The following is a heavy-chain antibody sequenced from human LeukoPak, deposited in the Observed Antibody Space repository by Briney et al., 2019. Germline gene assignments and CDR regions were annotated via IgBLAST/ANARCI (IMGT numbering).Heavy chain of an antibody. CDR2: ISYDGSNK. J-gene: IGHJ4*02. Sequence: GGSLRLSCAASGFTFSSYAMHWVRQAPGKGLEWVAVISYDGSNKYYADSVKGRFTISRDNSKNTLYLQMNSLRAEDTAVYYCAVARYHFDYWGQGTLVTVSS. D-gene: IGHD1-1*01. CDR1: GFTFSSYA. CDR3: AVARYHFDY. V-gene: IGHV3-30-3*01.